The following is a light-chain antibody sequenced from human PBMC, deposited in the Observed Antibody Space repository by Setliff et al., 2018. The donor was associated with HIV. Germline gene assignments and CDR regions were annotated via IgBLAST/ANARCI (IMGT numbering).Light chain of an antibody. CDR2: DAY. Sequence: VLTQSPGTLSLSPGETATLSCRASQSIGSSNLAWYQQKTGQAPSLLIYDAYHTATGIPDRFSGSGSGTDFTLTIRRLEPEDFAVYYCQQYAYSPPITFGQGTRLESK. CDR1: QSIGSSN. V-gene: IGKV3-20*01. CDR3: QQYAYSPPIT. J-gene: IGKJ5*01.